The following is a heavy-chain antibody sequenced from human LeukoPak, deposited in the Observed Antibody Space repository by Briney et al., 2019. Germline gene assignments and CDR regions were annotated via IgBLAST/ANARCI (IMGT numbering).Heavy chain of an antibody. CDR2: IIPIFGTA. CDR1: GGTFSSYA. D-gene: IGHD2-2*02. Sequence: GASVKVSCKASGGTFSSYAISWVRQAPGQGLEWMGGIIPIFGTANYAQKFQGRVTITTDESTSTAYMELSSLRSEDTAVYCCARARGYCSSTSCYTPLFDYWGQGTLVTVSS. CDR3: ARARGYCSSTSCYTPLFDY. V-gene: IGHV1-69*05. J-gene: IGHJ4*02.